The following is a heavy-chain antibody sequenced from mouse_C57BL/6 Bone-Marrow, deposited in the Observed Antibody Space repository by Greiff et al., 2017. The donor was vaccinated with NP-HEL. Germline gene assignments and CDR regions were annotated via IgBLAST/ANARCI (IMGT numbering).Heavy chain of an antibody. CDR1: GFTFSDFY. Sequence: EVKVVESGGGLVQSGRSLRLSCATSGFTFSDFYMEWVRQAPGKGLEWIAASRNKANDYTTEYSASVKGRFIVSRDTSQSILYLQMNAVGAEDTAIYCCARDGGRYVDVWGTGTTVTVSS. CDR2: SRNKANDYTT. CDR3: ARDGGRYVDV. D-gene: IGHD3-3*01. J-gene: IGHJ1*03. V-gene: IGHV7-1*01.